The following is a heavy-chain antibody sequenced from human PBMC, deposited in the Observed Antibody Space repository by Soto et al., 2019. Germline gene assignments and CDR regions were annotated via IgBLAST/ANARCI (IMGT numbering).Heavy chain of an antibody. J-gene: IGHJ2*01. CDR3: ARQAPAGSYWYFDL. V-gene: IGHV3-43*01. D-gene: IGHD2-2*01. CDR2: ISWDGGST. Sequence: GGSLRLSXAASGFTFDDYTMHWVRQAPGKGLEWVSLISWDGGSTYYADSVKGRFTISRDSSKNSLYLQMNSLRTEDTALYYCARQAPAGSYWYFDLWGRGTLVTVSS. CDR1: GFTFDDYT.